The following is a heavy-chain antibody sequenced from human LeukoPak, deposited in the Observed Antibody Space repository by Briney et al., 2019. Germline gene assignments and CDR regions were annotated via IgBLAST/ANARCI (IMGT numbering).Heavy chain of an antibody. V-gene: IGHV3-21*01. CDR3: ARDQVDRIWYFDY. Sequence: GGSLRLSCAASGFIFSSYSMNWARQAPGKGLEWVSSISSNSIYVFYADSMKGRFTISRDNAKNSLSLQMNSLRAEDTAVYYCARDQVDRIWYFDYWGQGTLVTVSS. D-gene: IGHD1-14*01. CDR1: GFIFSSYS. J-gene: IGHJ4*02. CDR2: ISSNSIYV.